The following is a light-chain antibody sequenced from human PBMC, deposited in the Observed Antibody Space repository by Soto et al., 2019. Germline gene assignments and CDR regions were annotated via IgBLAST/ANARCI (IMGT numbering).Light chain of an antibody. V-gene: IGLV2-23*02. J-gene: IGLJ3*02. CDR3: CSYAGSRWM. CDR2: EVN. Sequence: QSALTQPASGSGSPGQSITVSCTGSSDDIGNFNLVSWYQQYPGKAPKLILYEVNKRPLGVSDRFSGSKSGNTASLTISGLQAEDEADYHCCSYAGSRWMFGGGTKVTVL. CDR1: SDDIGNFNL.